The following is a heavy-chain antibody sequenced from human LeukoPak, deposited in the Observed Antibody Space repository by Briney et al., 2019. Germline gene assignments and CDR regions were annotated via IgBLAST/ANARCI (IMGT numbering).Heavy chain of an antibody. D-gene: IGHD1-1*01. CDR3: ARDGATTGTNYYYGMDV. Sequence: GGSLRLSCAASGFTFSSYGMHWVRQAPGKGLEWVAVIWYDGSNKYYADSVKGRFTISRDNSKNTLYLQMNSLRAEDTAVYYCARDGATTGTNYYYGMDVWGQGTTVTVYS. CDR1: GFTFSSYG. V-gene: IGHV3-33*01. J-gene: IGHJ6*02. CDR2: IWYDGSNK.